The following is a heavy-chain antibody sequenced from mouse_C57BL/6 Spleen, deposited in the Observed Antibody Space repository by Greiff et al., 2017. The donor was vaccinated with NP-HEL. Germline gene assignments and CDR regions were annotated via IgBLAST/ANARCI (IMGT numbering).Heavy chain of an antibody. D-gene: IGHD1-1*01. Sequence: VQLVESGPGLVQPSQSLSITCTVSGFSLTSYGVHWVRQSPGKGLEWLGVIWSGGSTDYNAAFISRLSISKDNSKSQVFFKMNSLQADDTAIYYCASYYYGSSYRAMDYWGQGTSVTVSS. CDR1: GFSLTSYG. J-gene: IGHJ4*01. CDR2: IWSGGST. CDR3: ASYYYGSSYRAMDY. V-gene: IGHV2-2*01.